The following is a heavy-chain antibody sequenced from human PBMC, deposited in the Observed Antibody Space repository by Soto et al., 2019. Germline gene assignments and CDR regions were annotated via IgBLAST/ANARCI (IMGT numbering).Heavy chain of an antibody. CDR3: ARGRLVRGVINYYYYMDA. CDR1: GGSFSGYY. J-gene: IGHJ6*03. D-gene: IGHD3-10*01. Sequence: SETLSLTCAVYGGSFSGYYWSWIRQPPGKGLEWIGEINHSGSTNYNPSLKSRVTISVDTSKNQFSLKLSSVTAADTAVYYCARGRLVRGVINYYYYMDAWQRDHGHRLL. V-gene: IGHV4-34*01. CDR2: INHSGST.